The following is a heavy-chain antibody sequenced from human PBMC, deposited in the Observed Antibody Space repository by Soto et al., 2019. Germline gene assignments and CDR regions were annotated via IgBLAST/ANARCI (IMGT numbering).Heavy chain of an antibody. CDR2: IYYSGST. J-gene: IGHJ5*02. Sequence: QVQLQESGPGLVKPSQTLSLTCTVSGGSISSGGYYWSWIRQHPGKGLEWIGYIYYSGSTYYNPSRKSRVTIXXDXSXXQCSLKLSSVTAADTAVYYCARDPAYGGNRNWFDPWGQGTLVTVSS. CDR3: ARDPAYGGNRNWFDP. V-gene: IGHV4-31*03. D-gene: IGHD4-17*01. CDR1: GGSISSGGYY.